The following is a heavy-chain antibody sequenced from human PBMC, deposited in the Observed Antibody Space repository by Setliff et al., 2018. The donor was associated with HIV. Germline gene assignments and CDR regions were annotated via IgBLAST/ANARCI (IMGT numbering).Heavy chain of an antibody. D-gene: IGHD6-25*01. Sequence: GESLKISCHLSGYSFVDFWVGWVRQMPGKGLEWVGFIYPGDSDSRYSPSFRGQVTISADKSTTTAYLDWASLKASDTAMYYCVRYIGAAAGYIDHWGQGTLVTVS. V-gene: IGHV5-51*01. CDR1: GYSFVDFW. CDR2: IYPGDSDS. CDR3: VRYIGAAAGYIDH. J-gene: IGHJ4*02.